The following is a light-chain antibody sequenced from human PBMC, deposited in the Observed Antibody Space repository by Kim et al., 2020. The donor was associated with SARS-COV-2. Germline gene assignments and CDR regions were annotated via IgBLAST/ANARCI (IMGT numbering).Light chain of an antibody. V-gene: IGLV2-11*01. CDR1: SSDVGTYNY. CDR3: SSYDGAYNFVI. CDR2: EVT. Sequence: QSALTQPRSVSGSPGQSVTISCTGTSSDVGTYNYVSWYQHVPGRAPKLMIYEVTKRPSGVPDRFSGSKSGNTASLTISGLQAEDEADYYCSSYDGAYNFVIFGGGTKLTVL. J-gene: IGLJ2*01.